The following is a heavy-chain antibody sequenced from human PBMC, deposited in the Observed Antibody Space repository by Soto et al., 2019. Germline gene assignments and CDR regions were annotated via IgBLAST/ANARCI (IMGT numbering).Heavy chain of an antibody. Sequence: EVQLVESGGGLVQPGGSLRLSCAASGFTFGPYWMTWVRQAPGKGLEWVAKIKPDGSEKYYVDSVKGRFTISRDNTKESPELKMNSLRAEDTAVYYCARPYTVAGSSYWFFDLWGRGTLVTVSS. CDR2: IKPDGSEK. CDR1: GFTFGPYW. CDR3: ARPYTVAGSSYWFFDL. V-gene: IGHV3-7*01. D-gene: IGHD3-16*01. J-gene: IGHJ2*01.